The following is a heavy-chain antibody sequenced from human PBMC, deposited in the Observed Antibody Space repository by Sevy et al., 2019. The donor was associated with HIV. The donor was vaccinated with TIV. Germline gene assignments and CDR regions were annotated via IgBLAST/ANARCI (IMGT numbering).Heavy chain of an antibody. Sequence: GGSLRLSCAASGFTFSSYAMHWVRQAPGKGLEWVADIIYDGSKKYYADSVKGRFTISRDNSKNTLYLQMNSLRAEDTAVYYCARDYCSTTTCFYFYGMDVWGQGTTVTVSS. D-gene: IGHD2-2*01. V-gene: IGHV3-30-3*01. CDR3: ARDYCSTTTCFYFYGMDV. CDR1: GFTFSSYA. J-gene: IGHJ6*02. CDR2: IIYDGSKK.